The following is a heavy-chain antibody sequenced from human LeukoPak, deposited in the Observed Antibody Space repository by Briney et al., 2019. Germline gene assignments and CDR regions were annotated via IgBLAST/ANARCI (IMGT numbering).Heavy chain of an antibody. CDR2: INLNSGGT. CDR3: ARVGGYCSSTSCYVRWFDP. V-gene: IGHV1-2*02. Sequence: ASVKVSCKASGYTFTGYYMHWVRQAPGQGLERMGWINLNSGGTNYAQKFQGRVTMARDTSISTAYMELSRLRSDDTAVYYCARVGGYCSSTSCYVRWFDPWGQGTLVTVSS. D-gene: IGHD2-2*01. J-gene: IGHJ5*02. CDR1: GYTFTGYY.